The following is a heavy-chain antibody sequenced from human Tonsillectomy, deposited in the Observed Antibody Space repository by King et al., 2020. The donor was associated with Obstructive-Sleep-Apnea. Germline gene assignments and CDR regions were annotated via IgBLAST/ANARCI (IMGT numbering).Heavy chain of an antibody. D-gene: IGHD3-9*01. Sequence: QLVQSGAEVKKPGASVKVSCKASGYTFTSYYMHWVRQAPGQGLEWMGIINPSGGSTSYAQKFQGRVTMTRDTSTSTVYMELSSLRSEDTAVYYCARVPVQRYFDFAWFDPWGQGTLVTVSS. CDR3: ARVPVQRYFDFAWFDP. CDR1: GYTFTSYY. CDR2: INPSGGST. J-gene: IGHJ5*02. V-gene: IGHV1-46*01.